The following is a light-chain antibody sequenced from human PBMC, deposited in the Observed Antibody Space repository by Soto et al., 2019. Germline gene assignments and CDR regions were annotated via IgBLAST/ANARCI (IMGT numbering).Light chain of an antibody. J-gene: IGLJ3*02. CDR2: DVG. Sequence: QSALTQPRSVSGSPGQSVTISCTGTSSDVGGYNFVSWYQQIPGKVPKLMIYDVGKRPSGVPDRFPGSKSGNTASLTISGLQADDEADYYCYSYAGSYLQFGGGTKLTVL. V-gene: IGLV2-11*01. CDR3: YSYAGSYLQ. CDR1: SSDVGGYNF.